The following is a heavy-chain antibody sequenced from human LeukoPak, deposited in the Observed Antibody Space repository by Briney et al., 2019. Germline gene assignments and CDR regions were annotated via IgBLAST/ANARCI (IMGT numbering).Heavy chain of an antibody. CDR2: FDPEDGET. Sequence: ASVKVSCKVSGYTLTELSMHWVRQAPGKGLEWMGGFDPEDGETIYAQKFQGRVTMTEDTSTDTAYMELSSLRSEDTAVYYCARDAGAVAPASTFDYWGQGTLVTVSS. CDR3: ARDAGAVAPASTFDY. V-gene: IGHV1-24*01. CDR1: GYTLTELS. D-gene: IGHD6-19*01. J-gene: IGHJ4*02.